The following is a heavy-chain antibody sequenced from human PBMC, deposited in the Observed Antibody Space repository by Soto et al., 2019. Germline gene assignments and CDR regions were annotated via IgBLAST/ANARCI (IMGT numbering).Heavy chain of an antibody. V-gene: IGHV1-3*01. J-gene: IGHJ4*02. D-gene: IGHD2-15*01. CDR3: ARDPGYCRGGICYFHFDH. CDR2: INAGNGNT. Sequence: GASVKVSCKASGYTFSSYIMHWVRQAPGQGLEWMGWINAGNGNTKYSQRFQGRVAISRDTSASTASMDLSSLRSEDSAVYYCARDPGYCRGGICYFHFDHWGLGTLVNVSS. CDR1: GYTFSSYI.